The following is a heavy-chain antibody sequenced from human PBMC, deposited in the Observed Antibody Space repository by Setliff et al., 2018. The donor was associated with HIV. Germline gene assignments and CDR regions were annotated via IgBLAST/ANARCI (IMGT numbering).Heavy chain of an antibody. D-gene: IGHD3-22*01. CDR3: ASRVYYYDSSGYLREEGFDP. V-gene: IGHV4-39*01. CDR2: IYYSGST. Sequence: LSLTCTVSGGSISNSRYYWSWIRQPPGKGLEWIGSIYYSGSTYYNPSLKSRVTISVDTSKNQFSLKLSSVTAADAVVYYCASRVYYYDSSGYLREEGFDPWGQGTLVTVSS. CDR1: GGSISNSRYY. J-gene: IGHJ5*02.